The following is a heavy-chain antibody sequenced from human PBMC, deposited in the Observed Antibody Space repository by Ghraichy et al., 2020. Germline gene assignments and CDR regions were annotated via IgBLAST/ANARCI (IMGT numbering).Heavy chain of an antibody. D-gene: IGHD1-1*01. J-gene: IGHJ4*02. Sequence: KGLGWDTGISWNSVYIGYAASVKGRFTISRDNAKNSVSLQMSSLRTEDTALYYCTRGTGNFDYWGQGTLVTVFS. CDR2: ISWNSVYI. V-gene: IGHV3-9*01. CDR3: TRGTGNFDY.